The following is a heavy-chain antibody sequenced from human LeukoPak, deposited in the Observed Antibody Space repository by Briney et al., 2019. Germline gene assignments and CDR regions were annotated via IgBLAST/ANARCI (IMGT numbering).Heavy chain of an antibody. CDR2: IIGSGGST. V-gene: IGHV3-23*01. CDR1: GFTFTNYA. J-gene: IGHJ6*03. D-gene: IGHD6-19*01. Sequence: GGPLRLSCAASGFTFTNYAMTWLRQAPGKGLEWVSAIIGSGGSTYYADSVKGRFTISRDNSKNTLYLHMDSLRAEDTAVYYCARDGNSGAYYYYYMDVWGKGTTVTVSS. CDR3: ARDGNSGAYYYYYMDV.